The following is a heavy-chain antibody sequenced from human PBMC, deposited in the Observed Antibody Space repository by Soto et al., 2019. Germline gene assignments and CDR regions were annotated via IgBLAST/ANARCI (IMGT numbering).Heavy chain of an antibody. CDR3: ARRLAVAGDFDS. Sequence: QLQRQESGPGLVKPSETLSLTCTVSGGSISSSSYYWGWIRQPPGKGLEWIGSISYSGSTYYNTSLKSRVTISVDTSKNQFSLTLSAVTAADTAVYYCARRLAVAGDFDSWGQGTLVTVSS. J-gene: IGHJ4*02. CDR2: ISYSGST. V-gene: IGHV4-39*01. CDR1: GGSISSSSYY. D-gene: IGHD6-19*01.